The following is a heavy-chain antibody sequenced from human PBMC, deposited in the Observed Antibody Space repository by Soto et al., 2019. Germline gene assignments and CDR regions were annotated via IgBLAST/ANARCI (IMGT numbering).Heavy chain of an antibody. V-gene: IGHV3-30-3*01. D-gene: IGHD6-13*01. CDR1: GFTFSSYA. CDR3: ARDRIYSSSWYDY. CDR2: ISYDGSNK. Sequence: QVQLVESGGGVVQPGRSLRLSCAASGFTFSSYAMHWVRQAPGKGLEWVAVISYDGSNKYYADSVKGRFTISRDNSKNTRYLQMSSLRAEDTAVYYCARDRIYSSSWYDYWGQGTLVTVSS. J-gene: IGHJ4*02.